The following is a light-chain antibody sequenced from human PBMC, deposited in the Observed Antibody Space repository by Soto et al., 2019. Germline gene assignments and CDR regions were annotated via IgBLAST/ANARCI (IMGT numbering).Light chain of an antibody. V-gene: IGKV3-20*01. CDR1: QSVTKS. CDR2: GAS. CDR3: QQYGSSPWT. Sequence: EIVLTQSPGTLSLSLGESATLSCRASQSVTKSLAWYQQKPGQAPRLLIYGASSRATGIPDRFSGSGSGTDFTLTISRLEPEDFAVYYCQQYGSSPWTFGQGTKVDI. J-gene: IGKJ1*01.